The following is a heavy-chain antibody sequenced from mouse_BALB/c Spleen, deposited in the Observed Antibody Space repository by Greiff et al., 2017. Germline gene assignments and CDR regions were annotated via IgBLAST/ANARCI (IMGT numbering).Heavy chain of an antibody. J-gene: IGHJ4*01. D-gene: IGHD1-1*02. CDR2: IYPYNGGT. V-gene: IGHV1S29*02. CDR1: GYTFTDYN. CDR3: ARGDYGSGYAMDY. Sequence: EVHLVESGPELVKPGASVKISCKASGYTFTDYNMHWVKQSHGKSLEWIGYIYPYNGGTGYNQKFKSKATLTVDNSSSTAYMELRSLTSEDSAVYYCARGDYGSGYAMDYWGQGTSVTVSS.